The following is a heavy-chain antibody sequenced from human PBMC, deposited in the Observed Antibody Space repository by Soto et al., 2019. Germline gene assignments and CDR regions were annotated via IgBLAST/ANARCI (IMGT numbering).Heavy chain of an antibody. J-gene: IGHJ4*02. CDR3: ARAGGLGAVAVDY. D-gene: IGHD6-19*01. Sequence: QLQLQESGSGLVKPSQTLSLNCAVSGGSISSGGYSWSWIRQPPGKGLEWIGYIFHSGSTSYNPALKSRVTISVDRSKNHFALKLSSGTAADTAVYYCARAGGLGAVAVDYWGQGTLVTVSS. V-gene: IGHV4-30-2*01. CDR2: IFHSGST. CDR1: GGSISSGGYS.